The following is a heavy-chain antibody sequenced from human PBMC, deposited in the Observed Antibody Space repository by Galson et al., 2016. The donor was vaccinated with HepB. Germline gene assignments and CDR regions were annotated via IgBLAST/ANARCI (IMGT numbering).Heavy chain of an antibody. V-gene: IGHV3-7*01. CDR1: GFTFSGYW. CDR2: IKQDGSEK. J-gene: IGHJ4*02. D-gene: IGHD3-22*01. CDR3: AKDYSGYYFDGTGYYNAFDY. Sequence: SLRLSCAASGFTFSGYWMTWVRQAPGKGLEWVANIKQDGSEKYYVDSVNGRFTISRDNAKNSVYLEMTSLREEDTAVYYCAKDYSGYYFDGTGYYNAFDYWGQGALVTVSS.